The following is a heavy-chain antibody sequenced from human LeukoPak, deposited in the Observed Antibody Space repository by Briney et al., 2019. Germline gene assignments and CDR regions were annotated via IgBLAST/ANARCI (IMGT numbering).Heavy chain of an antibody. CDR3: ASGGIYYGAAFDF. J-gene: IGHJ4*02. CDR1: GFTYSNYA. V-gene: IGHV3-23*01. D-gene: IGHD1-26*01. CDR2: ISGSGRST. Sequence: GGSLRLSCAASGFTYSNYAMNWVRQAPGKGLEWVSVISGSGRSTYYADSVKGRFTISRDNAKNSLYLQMNSLRAEDTALYYCASGGIYYGAAFDFWGQGSLVTVSA.